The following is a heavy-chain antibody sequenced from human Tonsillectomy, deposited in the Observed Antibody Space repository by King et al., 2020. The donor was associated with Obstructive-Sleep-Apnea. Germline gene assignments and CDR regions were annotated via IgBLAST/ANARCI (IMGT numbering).Heavy chain of an antibody. Sequence: VQLQESGPGLVKPSETLSLTCTVSGASISSSNYYWGWIRQPPGRGLEWIGSIYYSGSTYYNPSLKSRVTISVDTSKNQFSLKLSSVTAADTAVYYCASKPDIVVVVTAEYYFDYWGQGTLVTVSS. J-gene: IGHJ4*02. V-gene: IGHV4-39*07. D-gene: IGHD2-15*01. CDR2: IYYSGST. CDR3: ASKPDIVVVVTAEYYFDY. CDR1: GASISSSNYY.